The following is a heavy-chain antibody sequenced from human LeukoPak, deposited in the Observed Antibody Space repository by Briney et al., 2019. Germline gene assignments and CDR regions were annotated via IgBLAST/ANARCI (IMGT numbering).Heavy chain of an antibody. D-gene: IGHD3-10*01. Sequence: ASVKVSCKASGYNLTGYYMHWVRQAPGQGLEWMGWINPNSGGTNYAQKFQGRVTMTRDTSISTAYMELSRLRSDDTAVYYCARDPLYGSGSDHNVWVFDYWGQGTLVTVSS. V-gene: IGHV1-2*02. J-gene: IGHJ4*02. CDR2: INPNSGGT. CDR3: ARDPLYGSGSDHNVWVFDY. CDR1: GYNLTGYY.